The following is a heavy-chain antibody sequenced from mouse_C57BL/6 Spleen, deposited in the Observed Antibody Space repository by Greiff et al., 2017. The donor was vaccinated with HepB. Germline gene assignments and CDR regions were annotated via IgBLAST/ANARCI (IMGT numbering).Heavy chain of an antibody. Sequence: EVKVVESGGGLVQPGGSLSLSCAASGFTFTDYYMSWVRQPPGKALEWLGFIRNKANGYTTEYSASVKGRFTISRDNSQSILYLQMNALRAEDSATYYCARDLRPFAYWGQGTLVTVSA. J-gene: IGHJ3*01. CDR2: IRNKANGYTT. CDR1: GFTFTDYY. V-gene: IGHV7-3*01. CDR3: ARDLRPFAY.